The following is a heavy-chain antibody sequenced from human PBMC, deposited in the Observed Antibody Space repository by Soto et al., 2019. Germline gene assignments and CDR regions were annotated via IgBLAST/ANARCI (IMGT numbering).Heavy chain of an antibody. Sequence: QITLKESGPTLVKPTQTLTLTCTFSGFSLSTSGVGVGWIRQPPGKALEWLALIYWDDDKRYSPSLKSRLTITKDTSKDQVVLTMTNMDPVDTATYYCAHSPLGPMKMYYDFWSGYAYYFDYWGQGTLVTVSS. CDR1: GFSLSTSGVG. CDR3: AHSPLGPMKMYYDFWSGYAYYFDY. J-gene: IGHJ4*02. V-gene: IGHV2-5*02. D-gene: IGHD3-3*01. CDR2: IYWDDDK.